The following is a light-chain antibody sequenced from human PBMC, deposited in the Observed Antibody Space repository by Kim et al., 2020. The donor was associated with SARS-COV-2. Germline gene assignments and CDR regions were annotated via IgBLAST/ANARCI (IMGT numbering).Light chain of an antibody. CDR2: GKN. Sequence: ALGEKVRSTCEGDSSRSNYAAWYQQKQGQAPILVIYGKNNRPSGITDRFSGSSSGETASLTVTAAQAVDEADYYCNTRDKSGDHVVFGGGTKLIVL. J-gene: IGLJ2*01. CDR1: SSRSNY. CDR3: NTRDKSGDHVV. V-gene: IGLV3-19*01.